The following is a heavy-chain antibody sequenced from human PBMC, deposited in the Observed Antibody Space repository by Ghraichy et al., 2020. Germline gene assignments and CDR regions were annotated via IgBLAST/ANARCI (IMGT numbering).Heavy chain of an antibody. CDR2: LSPAANII. V-gene: IGHV3-74*01. Sequence: GGSLRLSCAASGFSLTDSWMYWVRQVPGKGLVWVSHLSPAANIINYVESVRGRFTISRDTAKNTLFLQMDSLRVDDTAIYYCARGEFGVVDWGRGTLVTVAA. J-gene: IGHJ4*02. CDR3: ARGEFGVVD. D-gene: IGHD3-3*01. CDR1: GFSLTDSW.